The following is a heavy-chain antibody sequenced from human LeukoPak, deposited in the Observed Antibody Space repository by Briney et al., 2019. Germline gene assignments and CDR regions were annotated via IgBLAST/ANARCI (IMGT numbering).Heavy chain of an antibody. CDR1: EFTFSTYS. J-gene: IGHJ3*02. Sequence: GGSLRLSCAASEFTFSTYSMNWVRQAPGKGLEWVSSISSSGGYRYYADSVKGRFTISRDNTKNSLFLQMNSLRAEDTAVYYCARDGDDAFDIWGQGTIVTVSA. V-gene: IGHV3-21*01. D-gene: IGHD7-27*01. CDR2: ISSSGGYR. CDR3: ARDGDDAFDI.